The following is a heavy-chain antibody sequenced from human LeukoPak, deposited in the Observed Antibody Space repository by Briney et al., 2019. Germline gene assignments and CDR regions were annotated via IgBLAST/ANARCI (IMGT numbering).Heavy chain of an antibody. CDR2: IKQDGSDK. CDR1: GFTVSNNY. J-gene: IGHJ6*04. D-gene: IGHD3-10*02. V-gene: IGHV3-7*01. CDR3: AELGITMIGGV. Sequence: GGSLRLSCTVSGFTVSNNYMNWVRQAPGKGLEWVANIKQDGSDKDYVDSVKGRFTISRDNARNSLYLHMNSLRAEDTAVYYCAELGITMIGGVWGKGTTVTISS.